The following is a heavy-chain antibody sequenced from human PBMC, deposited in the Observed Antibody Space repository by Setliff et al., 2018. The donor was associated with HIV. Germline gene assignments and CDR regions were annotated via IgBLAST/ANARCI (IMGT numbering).Heavy chain of an antibody. J-gene: IGHJ3*02. CDR1: GGTFSSYA. CDR3: ARPTRHCGGDCWAFDI. V-gene: IGHV1-69*05. CDR2: IIPIFGTA. Sequence: SVKVSCKASGGTFSSYAISWVRQAPGQGLEWMGGIIPIFGTANYAQKFQGRVTITTDESTSTAYMELRSLRSEDTAVYYCARPTRHCGGDCWAFDIWGQGTMVTVS. D-gene: IGHD2-21*02.